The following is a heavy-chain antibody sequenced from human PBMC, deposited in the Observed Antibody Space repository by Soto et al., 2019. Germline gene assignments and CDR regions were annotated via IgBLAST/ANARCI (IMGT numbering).Heavy chain of an antibody. D-gene: IGHD4-4*01. Sequence: GGSLRLSCAASGFTFSNYWMHWVRQAPGKGLVWISRINSDGSSTSHADSVKGRFSISRDNAKNTLYLQMNSLRAEDTAVYYCASSTVTNYYFYYYMHVCGKGTTGTVSS. CDR3: ASSTVTNYYFYYYMHV. CDR2: INSDGSST. V-gene: IGHV3-74*01. J-gene: IGHJ6*03. CDR1: GFTFSNYW.